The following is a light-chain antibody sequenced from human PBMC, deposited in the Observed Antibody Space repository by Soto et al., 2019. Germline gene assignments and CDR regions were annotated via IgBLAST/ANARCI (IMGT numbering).Light chain of an antibody. V-gene: IGLV2-23*01. J-gene: IGLJ1*01. CDR1: SSDVWTYNL. Sequence: QSALTQPASVSGSPGQSITISCTGTSSDVWTYNLVSWYQQHPGKAPKLMIYEGSKRPSGVSNRFSGSKSGNTASLTISGLQDEDEADYYCCSYAGSSTLYVFGTGTKVTVL. CDR3: CSYAGSSTLYV. CDR2: EGS.